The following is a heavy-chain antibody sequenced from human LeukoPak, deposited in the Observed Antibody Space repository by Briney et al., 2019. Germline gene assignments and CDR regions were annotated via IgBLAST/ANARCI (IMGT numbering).Heavy chain of an antibody. Sequence: GGSLRLSCAASGFTFSSYGMHWVRQAPGKGLGWVAVIWYDGRNKYYADSVKGRFTISRDNSKNTLYLQMNSLRAEGTAVYYCAREPLYSSSWYVPAYDHYYYMDVWGKGTTVTVSS. D-gene: IGHD6-13*01. V-gene: IGHV3-33*01. CDR1: GFTFSSYG. CDR3: AREPLYSSSWYVPAYDHYYYMDV. CDR2: IWYDGRNK. J-gene: IGHJ6*03.